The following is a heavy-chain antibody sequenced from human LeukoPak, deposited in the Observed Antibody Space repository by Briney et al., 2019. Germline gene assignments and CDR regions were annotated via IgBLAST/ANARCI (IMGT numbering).Heavy chain of an antibody. V-gene: IGHV3-74*01. J-gene: IGHJ3*02. CDR1: GFTFSSYW. CDR3: ARGGVGATWSAFDI. D-gene: IGHD1-26*01. Sequence: GGSLRLSCAAAGFTFSSYWMHWVRQAPGKGLVWVSRINSDGSSTSYADSVKGRFTISRDNAKNALYLQMNSLRAEDTAVYYCARGGVGATWSAFDIWGQGTMVTVSS. CDR2: INSDGSST.